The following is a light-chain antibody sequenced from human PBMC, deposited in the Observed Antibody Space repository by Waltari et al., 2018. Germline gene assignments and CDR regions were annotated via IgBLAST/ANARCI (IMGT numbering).Light chain of an antibody. CDR1: SSDVGAYNY. J-gene: IGLJ1*01. CDR2: EVN. V-gene: IGLV2-8*01. Sequence: QSSLTQPPSASGSLGQMLTISCTGTSSDVGAYNYVSWYQQHPGTAPKLIIYEVNKRPSGFPERFSGFKSGNTASLIISGLQAEDGGDYCTSNAGSNNYVFGTGTEVTVL. CDR3: TSNAGSNNYV.